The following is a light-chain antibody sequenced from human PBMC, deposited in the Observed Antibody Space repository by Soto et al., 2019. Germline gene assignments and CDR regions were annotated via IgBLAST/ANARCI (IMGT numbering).Light chain of an antibody. V-gene: IGLV6-57*01. CDR1: SGSIGDNY. Sequence: NFMLTQPHSVSESPGKTVTISCTRSSGSIGDNYVQWFKQRPGTSPTTVMYEDRQRPSGVPDRFSGSIDRASNSASLIISGLKIEDEADYYCQSYDSDNNWVFGGGTKLTVL. CDR2: EDR. CDR3: QSYDSDNNWV. J-gene: IGLJ3*02.